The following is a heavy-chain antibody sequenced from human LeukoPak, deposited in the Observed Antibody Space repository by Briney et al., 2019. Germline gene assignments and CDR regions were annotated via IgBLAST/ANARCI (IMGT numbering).Heavy chain of an antibody. CDR1: GGSISSYY. CDR2: IYYSGST. CDR3: ARVPTYYYDSSGYRNAFDI. J-gene: IGHJ3*02. Sequence: SETLSLTCTVSGGSISSYYWSWIRQPPGKGLEWIGSIYYSGSTNYNPSLKSRVTILVDTSKNQFSLKLSSVTAADTAVYYCARVPTYYYDSSGYRNAFDIWGQGTMVTVSS. D-gene: IGHD3-22*01. V-gene: IGHV4-59*01.